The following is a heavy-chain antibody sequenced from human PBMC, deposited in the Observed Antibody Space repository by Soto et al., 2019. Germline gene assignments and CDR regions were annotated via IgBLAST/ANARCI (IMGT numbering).Heavy chain of an antibody. CDR1: GFSFINAW. CDR3: SHAPGRRGYYGLDV. D-gene: IGHD3-10*01. CDR2: IKSKSDGGAT. Sequence: PGGSLRLSCAASGFSFINAWMHWVRQAPGKGLEGVGRIKSKSDGGATDYAAPVKGRFTISRDDSKNTLYLQMNGLQAEDTAVYYCSHAPGRRGYYGLDVWGQGTTVTVSS. V-gene: IGHV3-15*07. J-gene: IGHJ6*02.